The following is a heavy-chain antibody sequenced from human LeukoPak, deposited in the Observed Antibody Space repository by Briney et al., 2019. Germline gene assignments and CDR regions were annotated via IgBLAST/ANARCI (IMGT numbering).Heavy chain of an antibody. D-gene: IGHD6-13*01. J-gene: IGHJ4*02. Sequence: PSETLSLTCTVSGGSISSSSYYWGWIRQPPGKGLEWIGSIYYSGSTYYNPSLKSRVTISVDTSKNQFSLKLSSVTAADTAVYYCARDSGSSWYFGGNFDYWGQGTLVTVSS. CDR1: GGSISSSSYY. CDR2: IYYSGST. CDR3: ARDSGSSWYFGGNFDY. V-gene: IGHV4-39*07.